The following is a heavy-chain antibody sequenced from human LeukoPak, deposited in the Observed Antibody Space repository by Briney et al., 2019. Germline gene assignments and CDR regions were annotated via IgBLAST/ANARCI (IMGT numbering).Heavy chain of an antibody. CDR2: INPNSGGT. Sequence: GAAVKVSCKASGYTFTGYYMHWVRQAPGEGLEWMGWINPNSGGTKYAQKFQGRVTMTRDTSISTAYMELSRLRSDDTAVYFCARDSYYGSGRNYYYYYYMDVWGNGTTVTVSS. J-gene: IGHJ6*03. CDR3: ARDSYYGSGRNYYYYYYMDV. V-gene: IGHV1-2*02. D-gene: IGHD3-10*01. CDR1: GYTFTGYY.